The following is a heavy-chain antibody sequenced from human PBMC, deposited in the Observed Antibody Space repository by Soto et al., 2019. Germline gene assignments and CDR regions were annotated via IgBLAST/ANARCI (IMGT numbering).Heavy chain of an antibody. D-gene: IGHD6-13*01. J-gene: IGHJ4*02. CDR1: GFTFSSYA. Sequence: AGSLRLSCAASGFTFSSYAMSWVRQAQGKGLEWVSAISGSGGSTYYADSVKGRFTISRDNSKNTLYLQMNSLRAEDTAVYYCAKNLLSSSWYDFDYWGQGTLVTVSS. CDR3: AKNLLSSSWYDFDY. V-gene: IGHV3-23*01. CDR2: ISGSGGST.